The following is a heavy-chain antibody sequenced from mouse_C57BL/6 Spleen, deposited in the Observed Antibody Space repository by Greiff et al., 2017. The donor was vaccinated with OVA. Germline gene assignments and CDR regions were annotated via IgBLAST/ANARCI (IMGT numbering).Heavy chain of an antibody. Sequence: QVQLQQPGAELVKPGASVKVSCKASGYTFTSYWMHWVKQRPGQGLEWIGRLHPSASDTNYNQKFTGKATLTVDKSSSTAYMQLSSLTSEDSAVYYCAISYSNYEADYWGQGTILTVSS. J-gene: IGHJ2*01. V-gene: IGHV1-74*01. CDR1: GYTFTSYW. D-gene: IGHD2-5*01. CDR2: LHPSASDT. CDR3: AISYSNYEADY.